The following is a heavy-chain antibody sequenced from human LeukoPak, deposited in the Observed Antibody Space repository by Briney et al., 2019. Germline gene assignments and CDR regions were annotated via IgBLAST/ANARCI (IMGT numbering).Heavy chain of an antibody. V-gene: IGHV1-69*13. D-gene: IGHD5-18*01. J-gene: IGHJ4*02. CDR2: IIPIFGTA. CDR1: GGTFSSNA. Sequence: SVKVSCKASGGTFSSNAISWVRQAPGQGLEWMGGIIPIFGTANYAQKFQGRVTITADESTSTAYMELSSLRSEDTAVYYCASSTGMVTTTFHFDYWGQGTLVTVSS. CDR3: ASSTGMVTTTFHFDY.